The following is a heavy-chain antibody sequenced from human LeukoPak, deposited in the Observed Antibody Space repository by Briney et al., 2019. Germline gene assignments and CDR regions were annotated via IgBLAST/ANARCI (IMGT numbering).Heavy chain of an antibody. CDR2: IYYSGST. CDR1: GGSISSGGYY. J-gene: IGHJ4*02. D-gene: IGHD5-12*01. CDR3: ASSTPRGYSGYDLEAGAFDY. Sequence: PSETLSLTCTVSGGSISSGGYYWSWIRQHPGKGLEWIGYIYYSGSTYYNPSLKSRVTISVDTSKNQFSLKLSSVTAADTAVYYCASSTPRGYSGYDLEAGAFDYWGQGTLVTVSS. V-gene: IGHV4-31*03.